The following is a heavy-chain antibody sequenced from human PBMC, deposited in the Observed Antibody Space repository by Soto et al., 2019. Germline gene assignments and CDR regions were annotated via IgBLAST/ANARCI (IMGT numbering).Heavy chain of an antibody. CDR2: TYYRSKWYN. Sequence: PSQTLSLTCAISGDSVSSNSAAWNWIRQSPSRGLEWLGRTYYRSKWYNDYAVSVKSRITINPDTSKNQFSLQLNSVTPEDTAVYYCARDWSQYCSGGSCYSWADAFDIWGQGTMVTVSS. CDR3: ARDWSQYCSGGSCYSWADAFDI. V-gene: IGHV6-1*01. CDR1: GDSVSSNSAA. D-gene: IGHD2-15*01. J-gene: IGHJ3*02.